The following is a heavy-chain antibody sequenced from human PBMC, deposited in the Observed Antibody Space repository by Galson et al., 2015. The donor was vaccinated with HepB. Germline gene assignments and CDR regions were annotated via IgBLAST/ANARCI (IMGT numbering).Heavy chain of an antibody. V-gene: IGHV3-33*06. D-gene: IGHD1-26*01. CDR3: AKATTRIVGGTTGY. J-gene: IGHJ4*02. CDR1: GFTFSSYG. Sequence: LRLSCAASGFTFSSYGMHWVRQAPGKGLEWVAVIWYDGSNKYYADSVKGRFTISRDNSKNTLYLQMNSLRAEDTAVYYCAKATTRIVGGTTGYWGQGTLVTVSS. CDR2: IWYDGSNK.